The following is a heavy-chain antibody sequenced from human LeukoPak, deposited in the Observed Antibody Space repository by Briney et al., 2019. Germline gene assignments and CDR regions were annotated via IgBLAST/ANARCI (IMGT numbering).Heavy chain of an antibody. V-gene: IGHV1-24*01. CDR1: GYTLTELS. Sequence: GASVKVSCKVSGYTLTELSMHWVRQAPGKGLEWMGGFDPEDGETIYAQKFQGRVTMTEDTSTDTAYMELSSLRSEDTAVYYCATVGSCYTNECYYYMDVWGKGTTVTVSS. J-gene: IGHJ6*03. CDR2: FDPEDGET. D-gene: IGHD2-2*02. CDR3: ATVGSCYTNECYYYMDV.